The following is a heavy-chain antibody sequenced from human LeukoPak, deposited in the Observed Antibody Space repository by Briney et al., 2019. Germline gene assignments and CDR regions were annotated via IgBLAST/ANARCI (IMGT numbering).Heavy chain of an antibody. Sequence: GASVNVSCKASGYTFTTYFMHWVRQAPGQGLEWMGMINPSGGSTNYAQKFQGRVTMTRDTSTSTVYMELSSLRSEDTAIYYCARDVYYYGSGSFSGSDYWGQGTLVTVSS. CDR2: INPSGGST. J-gene: IGHJ4*02. V-gene: IGHV1-46*01. D-gene: IGHD3-10*01. CDR1: GYTFTTYF. CDR3: ARDVYYYGSGSFSGSDY.